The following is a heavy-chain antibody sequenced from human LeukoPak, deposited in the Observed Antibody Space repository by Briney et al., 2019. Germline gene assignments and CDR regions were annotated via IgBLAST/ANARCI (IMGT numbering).Heavy chain of an antibody. J-gene: IGHJ3*02. V-gene: IGHV3-30-3*01. Sequence: GSLRLSCAASGFTFSSYAMHWVRQAPGKGLEWVAVISYDGSNKYYADSVKGRFTISRDNSKNTLYLQMNSLRAEDTAVYYCARDTTAGAFDIWGQGTMVTVSS. CDR2: ISYDGSNK. D-gene: IGHD4-11*01. CDR1: GFTFSSYA. CDR3: ARDTTAGAFDI.